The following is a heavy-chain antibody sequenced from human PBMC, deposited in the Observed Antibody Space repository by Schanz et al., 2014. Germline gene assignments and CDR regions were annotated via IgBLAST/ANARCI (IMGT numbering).Heavy chain of an antibody. J-gene: IGHJ5*02. CDR1: GGTFSSYT. CDR2: IIPVLAIA. Sequence: QVQLVQSGAEVKKPGSSVKVSCTASGGTFSSYTISWIRQAPGQGLEWMGRIIPVLAIADYAQKFQGRVTITADKSTTTAYMELNSLNSDDTAVYYCARGPLGTSPWGQGTLVTVSS. CDR3: ARGPLGTSP. D-gene: IGHD5-12*01. V-gene: IGHV1-69*02.